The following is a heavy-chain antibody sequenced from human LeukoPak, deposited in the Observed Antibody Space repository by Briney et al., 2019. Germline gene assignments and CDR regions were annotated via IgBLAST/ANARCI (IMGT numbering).Heavy chain of an antibody. CDR2: ITPVIETA. D-gene: IGHD3-10*01. CDR1: GGTFLSHT. V-gene: IGHV1-69*08. CDR3: ARVNLRGSNYNWFDP. J-gene: IGHJ5*02. Sequence: SVKVSCTTSGGTFLSHTFSWVRQAPGKGLEWMGKITPVIETANYAQTLQGRVSIYADKSTTTVYMDLSGLRPDDTAAYYCARVNLRGSNYNWFDPWGQGTRVTVSS.